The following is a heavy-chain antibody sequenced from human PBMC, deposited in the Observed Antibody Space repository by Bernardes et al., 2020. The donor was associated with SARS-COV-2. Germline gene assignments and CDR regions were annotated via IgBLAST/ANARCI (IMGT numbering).Heavy chain of an antibody. D-gene: IGHD6-19*01. Sequence: ASVKVSCKASGYSFTTYGITWVRQAPGQGLEWMGWISAFNGYTKYEQKFQGRVTMTMNTVTSTVYMELRSLRSDDTAIYYCARRDGDSGWFSFDYWAQGTLVTVSS. CDR1: GYSFTTYG. CDR2: ISAFNGYT. CDR3: ARRDGDSGWFSFDY. J-gene: IGHJ4*02. V-gene: IGHV1-18*04.